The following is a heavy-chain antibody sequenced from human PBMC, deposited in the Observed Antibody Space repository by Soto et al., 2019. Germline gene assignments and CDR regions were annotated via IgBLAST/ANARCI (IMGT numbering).Heavy chain of an antibody. D-gene: IGHD3-16*02. Sequence: GGSLRLSCAASGFTFSSYGMHWVRQAPGKGLEWVAVISYDGSNKYYADSVKGRFTISRDNSKNTLYLQMNSLRAEDTAVYYCAKDLNDYIWGSYRSSGYFDYWGQGTLVTVSS. CDR3: AKDLNDYIWGSYRSSGYFDY. V-gene: IGHV3-30*18. CDR1: GFTFSSYG. J-gene: IGHJ4*02. CDR2: ISYDGSNK.